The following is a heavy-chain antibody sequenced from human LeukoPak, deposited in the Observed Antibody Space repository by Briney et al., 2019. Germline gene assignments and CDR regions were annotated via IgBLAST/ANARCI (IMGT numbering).Heavy chain of an antibody. J-gene: IGHJ4*02. Sequence: GGSLRLSCVASGFIFSDFGMNWVRQVPGKGLEWVAFISSRGTSTFYTDSVKGRFTISRDTAKKSLDLQMTSLRADDTAAYYCVRGTDCSATTCYPLSAFDYWGQGTQVTVSS. V-gene: IGHV3-21*04. CDR1: GFIFSDFG. D-gene: IGHD2-8*02. CDR3: VRGTDCSATTCYPLSAFDY. CDR2: ISSRGTST.